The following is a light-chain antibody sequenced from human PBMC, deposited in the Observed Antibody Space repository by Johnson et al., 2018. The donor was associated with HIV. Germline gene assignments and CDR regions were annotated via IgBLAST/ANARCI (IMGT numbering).Light chain of an antibody. Sequence: VLTQPPSVSAAPGQKVTISCSGSSSNIGNNYVSWYQQLPGTAPKLLIYDNNKRPSGIPDRFSGSKSGTSATLGITGLQTGDEADYYCGTWDSSLSAGGNVFGTGTKVTVL. V-gene: IGLV1-51*01. CDR3: GTWDSSLSAGGNV. J-gene: IGLJ1*01. CDR1: SSNIGNNY. CDR2: DNN.